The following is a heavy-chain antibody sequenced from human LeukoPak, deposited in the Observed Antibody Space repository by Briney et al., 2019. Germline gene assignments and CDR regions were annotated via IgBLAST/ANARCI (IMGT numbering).Heavy chain of an antibody. CDR2: STHSGST. D-gene: IGHD2-2*01. Sequence: NSSETLSLTCAVYGGSFSGHYWTYIRQPPGKGLEWIGESTHSGSTNYNPSLKSRVTISVDTSKNQFSLKLTSVTAADTAVYYCARGRTGAAALDFWGPGTLVTVSS. J-gene: IGHJ4*02. CDR1: GGSFSGHY. CDR3: ARGRTGAAALDF. V-gene: IGHV4-34*01.